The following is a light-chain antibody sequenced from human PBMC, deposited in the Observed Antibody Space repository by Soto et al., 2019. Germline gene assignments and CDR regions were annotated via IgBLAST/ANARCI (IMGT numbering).Light chain of an antibody. V-gene: IGLV1-47*01. CDR2: RNN. CDR1: SSNIGSNY. CDR3: AAWDDSLSGV. J-gene: IGLJ3*02. Sequence: QSVLTQTPSASGTPGQRVTISCSGSSSNIGSNYVYWYQQLPGTAPKLLIYRNNQRPSGVPDRFSGSKSGTSASLAISGRRSEDEADYYCAAWDDSLSGVFGGGTKLTVL.